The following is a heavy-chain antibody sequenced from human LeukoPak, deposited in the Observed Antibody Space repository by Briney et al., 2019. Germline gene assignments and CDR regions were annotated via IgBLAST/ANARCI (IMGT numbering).Heavy chain of an antibody. V-gene: IGHV3-7*05. CDR3: AKDPMVRGLTYDC. CDR2: INQVASEK. D-gene: IGHD3-10*01. Sequence: GGSLRLSCAASGFTISFYWMSWVRQAPGKGLEWVANINQVASEKNYVDSVKGRFTISRDNARNSLFLQMNSLRAEDTAVYYCAKDPMVRGLTYDCWGQGTLVTVSS. J-gene: IGHJ4*02. CDR1: GFTISFYW.